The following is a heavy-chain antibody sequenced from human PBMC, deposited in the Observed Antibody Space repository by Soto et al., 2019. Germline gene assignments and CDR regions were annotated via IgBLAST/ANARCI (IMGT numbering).Heavy chain of an antibody. J-gene: IGHJ5*02. CDR2: IDFDGRST. V-gene: IGHV3-74*01. D-gene: IGHD6-13*01. CDR1: GFTFSNYY. CDR3: ARGGSTSWLRALDL. Sequence: EVQLVESGGGLVQPGGSLRLSCAVSGFTFSNYYMPWVRQGPGKGLVYVARIDFDGRSTVHADSVKGRFTISRDNAKNTLYLQMNSLGAEDTGVYYCARGGSTSWLRALDLWGQGTLVTVSS.